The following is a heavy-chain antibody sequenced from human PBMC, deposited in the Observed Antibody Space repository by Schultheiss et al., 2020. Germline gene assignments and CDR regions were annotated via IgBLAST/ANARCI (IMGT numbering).Heavy chain of an antibody. V-gene: IGHV3-13*01. Sequence: GGSLRLSCAASGFTFSSYDMHWVRQATGKGLEWVSAIGTAGDTYYPGSVKGRFTISRENAKNSLYLQMNSLRAGDTAVYYCAVTARPYYYYYMDVWGKGTTVTVSS. J-gene: IGHJ6*03. D-gene: IGHD2-21*02. CDR3: AVTARPYYYYYMDV. CDR2: IGTAGDT. CDR1: GFTFSSYD.